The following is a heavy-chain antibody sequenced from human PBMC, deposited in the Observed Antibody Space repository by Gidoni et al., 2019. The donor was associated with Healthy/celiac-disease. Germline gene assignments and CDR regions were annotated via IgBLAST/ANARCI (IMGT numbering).Heavy chain of an antibody. CDR3: ATEQPWSGELLSIDC. J-gene: IGHJ4*02. Sequence: AAPMKGRFTISRDDSKNMLYLQMNSLKTEDTAVYYCATEQPWSGELLSIDCWGQGTLVTVSS. D-gene: IGHD3-10*01. V-gene: IGHV3-15*01.